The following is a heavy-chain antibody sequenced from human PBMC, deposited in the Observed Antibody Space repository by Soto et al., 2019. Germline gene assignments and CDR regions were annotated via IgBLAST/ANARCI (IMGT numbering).Heavy chain of an antibody. V-gene: IGHV3-21*01. D-gene: IGHD4-17*01. CDR1: GFTFSSYS. Sequence: PGGSLRLSCAASGFTFSSYSRNWVRQAPGKGLEWVSSISSSSSYIYYADSVKGRFTISRDNAKNSLYLQMNSLRAEDTAVYYCARNYGDYFDWYFDLWGRGTLVTVSS. CDR2: ISSSSSYI. J-gene: IGHJ2*01. CDR3: ARNYGDYFDWYFDL.